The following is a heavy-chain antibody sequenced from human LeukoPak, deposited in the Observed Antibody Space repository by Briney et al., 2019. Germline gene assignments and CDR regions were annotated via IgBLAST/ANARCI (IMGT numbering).Heavy chain of an antibody. D-gene: IGHD5-18*01. Sequence: SETLSLTCTVSGGSISNYYWSWIRQPPGKGLEWIAYIDYRGSTAYNPSLKSRVTISVDTSRNQFSLKLSSVTAADAAVYYCARSRSGYSYDHAAFDIWGQGTMVTVSS. CDR3: ARSRSGYSYDHAAFDI. V-gene: IGHV4-59*01. CDR1: GGSISNYY. J-gene: IGHJ3*02. CDR2: IDYRGST.